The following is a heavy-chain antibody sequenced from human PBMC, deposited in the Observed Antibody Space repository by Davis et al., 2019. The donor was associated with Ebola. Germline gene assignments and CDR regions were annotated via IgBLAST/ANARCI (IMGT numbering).Heavy chain of an antibody. Sequence: PSETLSLTCAVYGGSFSGYYWSWIRQPPGKGLEWIGEINHSGSTNYNPSLKSRVTISVDTSKNQFSLKLSSVTAADTAVYYCAGPGADWGYCSSTSCHLAGFDPWGQGTLVTVSS. D-gene: IGHD2-2*01. J-gene: IGHJ5*02. V-gene: IGHV4-34*01. CDR2: INHSGST. CDR1: GGSFSGYY. CDR3: AGPGADWGYCSSTSCHLAGFDP.